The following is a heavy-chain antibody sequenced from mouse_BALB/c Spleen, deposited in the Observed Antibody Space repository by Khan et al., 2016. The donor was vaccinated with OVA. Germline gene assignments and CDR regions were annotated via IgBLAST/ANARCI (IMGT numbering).Heavy chain of an antibody. D-gene: IGHD1-1*01. V-gene: IGHV1-87*01. CDR1: GYTFTSYW. J-gene: IGHJ2*01. CDR3: VRGGITTGYVDY. Sequence: QVRLQQSGTELARPGASVKLSCKASGYTFTSYWMQWVKQRPGQGLEWIVAIYPGDGNTRYTQKFKGKATLTADKSSSTAYMQLSSLASEDSAVYFCVRGGITTGYVDYWGQGTTLGVS. CDR2: IYPGDGNT.